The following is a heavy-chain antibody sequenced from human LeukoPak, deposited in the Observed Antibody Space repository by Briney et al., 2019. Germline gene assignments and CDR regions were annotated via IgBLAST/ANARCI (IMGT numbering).Heavy chain of an antibody. J-gene: IGHJ3*02. V-gene: IGHV4-59*01. Sequence: SETLTLTCTVSGGSMSSYDWTWIRQPPGKGVEWIGYIYYSGNANYNSSLKSRVTISVDTSKNQFSLKLNSVTAADTAVYYCARVYYYGSGTNLDAFDIWGQGTVVTVSS. CDR1: GGSMSSYD. CDR3: ARVYYYGSGTNLDAFDI. CDR2: IYYSGNA. D-gene: IGHD3-10*01.